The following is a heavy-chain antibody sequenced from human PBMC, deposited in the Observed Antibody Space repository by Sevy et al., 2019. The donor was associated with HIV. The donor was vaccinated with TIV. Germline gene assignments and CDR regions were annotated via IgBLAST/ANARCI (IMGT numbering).Heavy chain of an antibody. V-gene: IGHV3-74*01. J-gene: IGHJ4*02. Sequence: GGSLRLSCAASGFIFSNSWMHWVRQAPGKGLVWVSHVNSDGQMTRYADSVKGRFTISRDNAKDTLFLQMNSLRAEDTAVYYCARGSRGTFGNWGQGTLLTVSS. D-gene: IGHD1-26*01. CDR1: GFIFSNSW. CDR2: VNSDGQMT. CDR3: ARGSRGTFGN.